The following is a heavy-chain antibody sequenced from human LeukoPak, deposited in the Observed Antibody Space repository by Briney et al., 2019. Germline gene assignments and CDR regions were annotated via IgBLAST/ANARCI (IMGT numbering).Heavy chain of an antibody. V-gene: IGHV3-30-3*01. J-gene: IGHJ4*02. Sequence: GGSLRLSCAASGFTFSSYAMHWVRQAPGKGLEWVAVISYDGSNKYYADSVKGRFTISRDNSKNTLYLQMNSLRAEDTAVYYCAREDYDYVWGSYLAYWGQGTLVTVSS. CDR2: ISYDGSNK. CDR1: GFTFSSYA. CDR3: AREDYDYVWGSYLAY. D-gene: IGHD3-16*01.